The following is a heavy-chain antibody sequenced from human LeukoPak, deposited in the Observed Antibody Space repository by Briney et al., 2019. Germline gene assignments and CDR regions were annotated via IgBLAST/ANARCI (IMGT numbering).Heavy chain of an antibody. CDR2: VYSGGST. D-gene: IGHD6-13*01. CDR3: ARGAAGPTNWFDP. V-gene: IGHV3-53*01. CDR1: GFTVSSNY. Sequence: PGGSLRLSCAASGFTVSSNYMSWVRQAPGKGLEWVSVVYSGGSTYYADSVKGRFTISRDNSKNTLYLQMNSLRAEDTAVYYCARGAAGPTNWFDPWGQGTLVTVSS. J-gene: IGHJ5*02.